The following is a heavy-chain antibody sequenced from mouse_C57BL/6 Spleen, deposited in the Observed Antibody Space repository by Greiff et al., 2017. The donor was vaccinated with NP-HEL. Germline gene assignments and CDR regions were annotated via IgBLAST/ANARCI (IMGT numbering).Heavy chain of an antibody. J-gene: IGHJ4*01. CDR1: GYSITSGYY. CDR3: ASFAYYAMDY. V-gene: IGHV3-6*01. Sequence: EVKLMESGPGLVKPSQSLSLTCSVTGYSITSGYYWNWIRQFPGNQLEWMGYISYDGSNNYNPSLKNRISITRDTSKNQFFLKLNSVTTEDTATYYCASFAYYAMDYWGQGTSVTVSS. CDR2: ISYDGSN.